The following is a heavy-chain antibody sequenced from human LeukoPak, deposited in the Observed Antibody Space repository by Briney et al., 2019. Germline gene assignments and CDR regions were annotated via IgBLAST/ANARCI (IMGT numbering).Heavy chain of an antibody. CDR2: INPNSGGT. V-gene: IGHV1-2*02. CDR3: TRPYYDFWSGYADKWFDP. CDR1: GYTFTGYY. Sequence: GASVKVSCKASGYTFTGYYMHWVRQAPGQGLEWMGWINPNSGGTNYAQKFQGRVTMTRDTSISTAYMELSRLRSDDTAVYYCTRPYYDFWSGYADKWFDPWGQGTLVTVSS. D-gene: IGHD3-3*01. J-gene: IGHJ5*02.